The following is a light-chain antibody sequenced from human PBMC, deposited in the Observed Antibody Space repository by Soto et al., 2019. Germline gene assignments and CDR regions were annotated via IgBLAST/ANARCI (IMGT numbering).Light chain of an antibody. Sequence: QSALTQFASVSGSPGQSITISCTGTTSDVGRYKFVSWYQLLPGAAPKLLIYDNNKRPSDIPDRFSGSNSGTSATLGITGLQTGDEADYYCGTWDSGLSSHVFGSGTKLTVL. CDR3: GTWDSGLSSHV. CDR1: TSDVGRYKF. CDR2: DNN. J-gene: IGLJ1*01. V-gene: IGLV1-51*01.